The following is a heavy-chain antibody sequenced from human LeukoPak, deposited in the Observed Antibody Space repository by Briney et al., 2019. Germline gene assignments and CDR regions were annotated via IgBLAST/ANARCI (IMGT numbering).Heavy chain of an antibody. CDR2: ISSSSSYT. J-gene: IGHJ4*02. V-gene: IGHV3-21*01. D-gene: IGHD5-18*01. CDR3: ARDRGGYWDTAMATFYFDY. CDR1: GFTFSSYS. Sequence: PGGSLRLSCAASGFTFSSYSMNWVRQAPGKGLEWVSSISSSSSYTYYADSVKGRFTISRDNAKNSLYLQMNSLRAEDTAVYYCARDRGGYWDTAMATFYFDYWGQGTLVTVSS.